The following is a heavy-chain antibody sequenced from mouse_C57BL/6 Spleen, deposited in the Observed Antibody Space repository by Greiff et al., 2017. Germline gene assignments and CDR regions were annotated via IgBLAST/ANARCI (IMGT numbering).Heavy chain of an antibody. V-gene: IGHV5-17*01. CDR3: SRGCLYFDY. CDR2: ISSGSSTI. J-gene: IGHJ2*01. CDR1: GFTFSDYG. Sequence: EVKVEESGGGLVKPGGSLKLSCAASGFTFSDYGMHWVRQAPEQGLEWVAYISSGSSTIYYADTVKGRFTISRDNAKNTLFLQMTSLRSEDTAVYYCSRGCLYFDYWGQGTTLTVSS.